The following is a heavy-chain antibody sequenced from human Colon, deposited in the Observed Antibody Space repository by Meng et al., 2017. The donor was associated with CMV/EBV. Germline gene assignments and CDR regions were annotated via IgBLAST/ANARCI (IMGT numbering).Heavy chain of an antibody. V-gene: IGHV3-30*04. CDR1: RFTFSSYA. CDR3: ARDEAP. CDR2: ISYEGTTK. Sequence: TSLGLSCAASRFTFSSYAMHRGRQAPGKRMECVAVISYEGTTKYYADSVKGRFTISRDNSKNTVYLQMNSLRGEDTAVYYCARDEAPWGQGTLVTVSS. J-gene: IGHJ5*02.